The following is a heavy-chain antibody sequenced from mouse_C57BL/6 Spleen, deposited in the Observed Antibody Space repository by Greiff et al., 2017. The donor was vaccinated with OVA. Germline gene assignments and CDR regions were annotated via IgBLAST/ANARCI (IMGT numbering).Heavy chain of an antibody. CDR2: IWTGGGT. J-gene: IGHJ2*01. CDR3: ARTLSVNYFDY. V-gene: IGHV2-9-1*01. D-gene: IGHD2-5*01. Sequence: VHLVESGPGLVAPSQSLSITCTVSGFSLTSYAISWVRQPPGKGLEWLGVIWTGGGTNYNSDLKYRLSISKDNSKSQVFLKMNSLQNADTSRYYCARTLSVNYFDYWGQGTTLTVSS. CDR1: GFSLTSYA.